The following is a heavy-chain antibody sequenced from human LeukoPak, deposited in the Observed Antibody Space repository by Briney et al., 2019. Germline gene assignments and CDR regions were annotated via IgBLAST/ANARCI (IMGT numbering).Heavy chain of an antibody. CDR2: IWYDGSNK. CDR3: ARDSGSQGYYYMDV. D-gene: IGHD2-15*01. V-gene: IGHV3-33*01. J-gene: IGHJ6*03. Sequence: SGRSLRLSCAASGFTFSSYGMHWVRQAPGKGLEWVAVIWYDGSNKYYADSVKGRFTISRDNSKNTLYLQMNSLRAEDTAVYYYARDSGSQGYYYMDVWGKGTTVTVSS. CDR1: GFTFSSYG.